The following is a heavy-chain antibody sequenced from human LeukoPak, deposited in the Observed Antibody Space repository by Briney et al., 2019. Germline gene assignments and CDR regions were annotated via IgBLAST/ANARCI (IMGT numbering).Heavy chain of an antibody. V-gene: IGHV3-23*01. CDR1: EFTFSNYW. Sequence: QPGESLRLSCAASEFTFSNYWMSWVRQAPGKGLEWVSAISGSGGSTYYADSVKGRFTISRDNSKNTLYLQMNSLRAEDTAVYYCATHLRDGGRIFDYWGQGTLVTVSS. CDR2: ISGSGGST. J-gene: IGHJ4*02. CDR3: ATHLRDGGRIFDY. D-gene: IGHD1-26*01.